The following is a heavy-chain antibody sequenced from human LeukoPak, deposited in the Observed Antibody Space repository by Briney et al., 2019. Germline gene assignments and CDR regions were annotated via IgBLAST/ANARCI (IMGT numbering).Heavy chain of an antibody. D-gene: IGHD1-26*01. V-gene: IGHV1-3*01. Sequence: ASVKVSCKASGYTFTSYAMHWVRQAPGQRLEWVGWINAGNGNTKYSQKFQGRVTITRDTSASTAYMELSSLRSEDTAVYYCAREEIVGATHNWFDPWGQGTLVTVSS. CDR3: AREEIVGATHNWFDP. CDR2: INAGNGNT. CDR1: GYTFTSYA. J-gene: IGHJ5*02.